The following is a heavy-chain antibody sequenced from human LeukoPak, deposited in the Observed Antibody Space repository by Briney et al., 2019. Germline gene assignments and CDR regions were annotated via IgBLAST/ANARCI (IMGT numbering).Heavy chain of an antibody. CDR3: ARSRGYCGGEAQCDFTY. J-gene: IGHJ4*02. D-gene: IGHD2-21*01. Sequence: AGSLRLSCAASGFTFSNYAMSWVRQAPGKGLEWVSAIGGSGAGAYYAASVKGRFTISRDNSRKTLSLQMNTLRIEDTAVYYCARSRGYCGGEAQCDFTYWGQGTLVTVSS. CDR2: IGGSGAGA. CDR1: GFTFSNYA. V-gene: IGHV3-23*01.